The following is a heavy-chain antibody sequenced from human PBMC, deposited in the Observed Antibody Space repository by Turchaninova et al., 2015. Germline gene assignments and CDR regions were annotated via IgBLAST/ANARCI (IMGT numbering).Heavy chain of an antibody. CDR2: INADGGST. Sequence: EVQLVESGGGLVHPGGSLRLSCAASGFTFSNYWIHWVRQAPGEGLMWVSRINADGGSTNTADSVKGLFAISRDNAKNTVYLQLNSLRAEDTAVYYCARDFDTGDYWGQGTLVTVSS. D-gene: IGHD2-8*02. V-gene: IGHV3-74*01. CDR1: GFTFSNYW. CDR3: ARDFDTGDY. J-gene: IGHJ4*02.